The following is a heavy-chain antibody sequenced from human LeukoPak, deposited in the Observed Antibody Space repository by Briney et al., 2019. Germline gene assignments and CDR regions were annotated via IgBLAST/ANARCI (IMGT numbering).Heavy chain of an antibody. J-gene: IGHJ6*02. CDR2: IYSGGST. V-gene: IGHV3-53*01. CDR3: ARLGSSSWYFYYYYGMDV. CDR1: GFTVSSNY. Sequence: GGSLRLSCAASGFTVSSNYMSWVRQAPGKGLEWVSVIYSGGSTYYADSVKGRFTISRDNSKNTLYLQMNSLRAEDTAVYYCARLGSSSWYFYYYYGMDVWGQGTTVTVSS. D-gene: IGHD6-13*01.